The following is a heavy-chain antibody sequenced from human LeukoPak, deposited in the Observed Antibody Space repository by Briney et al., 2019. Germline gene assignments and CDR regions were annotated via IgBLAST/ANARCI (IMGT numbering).Heavy chain of an antibody. V-gene: IGHV4-59*11. CDR2: IHHSGST. J-gene: IGHJ4*02. CDR3: AREGSRWVDFEF. CDR1: GGSISSHY. D-gene: IGHD1-26*01. Sequence: SETLSLTCTVSGGSISSHYWTWIRQPPGKGLEWIGYIHHSGSTNYNPSPKSRVTISLDTSKSQFSLKMTSVTAADTAVYYCAREGSRWVDFEFWGQGTLVTVSS.